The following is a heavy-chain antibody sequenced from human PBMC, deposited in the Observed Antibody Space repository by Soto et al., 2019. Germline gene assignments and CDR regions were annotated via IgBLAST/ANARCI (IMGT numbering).Heavy chain of an antibody. CDR1: GFTFSSYA. J-gene: IGHJ6*02. Sequence: GESLKISYAASGFTFSSYAMSWVRQAPGKGLEWVSAISGSGGSTYYADSVKGRFTISRDNSKNTLYLQMNSLRAEDTAVYYCARYPQTRLVKSHYGMDVWGQGTTVTVSS. D-gene: IGHD6-19*01. V-gene: IGHV3-23*01. CDR2: ISGSGGST. CDR3: ARYPQTRLVKSHYGMDV.